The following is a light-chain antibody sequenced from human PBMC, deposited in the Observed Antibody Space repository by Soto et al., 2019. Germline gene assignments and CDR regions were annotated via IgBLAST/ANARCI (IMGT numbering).Light chain of an antibody. V-gene: IGLV7-46*01. CDR2: DTS. CDR1: TGAVTSGHY. J-gene: IGLJ1*01. CDR3: LLYYSGARPV. Sequence: QAVVTQEPSLTVSPGGTVTLTCGSSTGAVTSGHYPYWFQQKPGQAPRTLIYDTSNKHSWTPARFSGSLLGGKAALTLSGAQPEDEAEYYCLLYYSGARPVFGTGTKLTVL.